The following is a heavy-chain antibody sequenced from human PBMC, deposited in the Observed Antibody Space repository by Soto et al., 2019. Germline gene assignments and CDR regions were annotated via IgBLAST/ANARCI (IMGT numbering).Heavy chain of an antibody. D-gene: IGHD3-9*01. V-gene: IGHV1-2*02. J-gene: IGHJ4*02. CDR2: INPNSGAT. Sequence: ASVKVSCKASGFPFTAYYVHWVRRAPGQGLEWMGWINPNSGATNHAQKFQGRVTLTRDTSITTAYMELGTLTSDDTAVYYCARGRRLTSPLDNWGQGTPVTVSS. CDR3: ARGRRLTSPLDN. CDR1: GFPFTAYY.